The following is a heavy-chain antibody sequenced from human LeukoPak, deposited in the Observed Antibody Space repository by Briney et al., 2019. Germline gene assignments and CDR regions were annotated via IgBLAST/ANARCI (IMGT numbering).Heavy chain of an antibody. CDR3: ARGQYQLLHNWFDP. Sequence: LKLSCKASGGTFSGYDFSWVRQPPGQGLEWMGGIYPIFGTANYTQTSQGRVTITTDESTSTAYIELSSLRSEDTAVYNCARGQYQLLHNWFDPWGQGTLVTVSS. D-gene: IGHD2-2*01. CDR1: GGTFSGYD. V-gene: IGHV1-69*05. CDR2: IYPIFGTA. J-gene: IGHJ5*02.